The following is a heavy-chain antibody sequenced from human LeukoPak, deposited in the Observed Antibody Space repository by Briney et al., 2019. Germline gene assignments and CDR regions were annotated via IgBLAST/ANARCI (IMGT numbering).Heavy chain of an antibody. V-gene: IGHV4-39*01. D-gene: IGHD6-19*01. CDR3: ARFRQWLEYFDY. CDR1: GGSISNSGFY. CDR2: VYYSGST. Sequence: SVTLSLTCTVSGGSISNSGFYWGWIRQPPGKGLEWIGNVYYSGSTYYNSSLKSRVTMSVDTSKNRFSLKLSSETAADTAVYYCARFRQWLEYFDYWGRGTLVIVSS. J-gene: IGHJ4*02.